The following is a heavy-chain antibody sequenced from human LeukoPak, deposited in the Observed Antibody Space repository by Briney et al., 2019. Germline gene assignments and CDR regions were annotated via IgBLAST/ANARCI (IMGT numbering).Heavy chain of an antibody. V-gene: IGHV3-30*02. Sequence: GGSLRLSCAASGFTFSSYGMHWVRQAPGKGLEWVAFIRYDGSNKYYADSVKGRFTISRDNSKNTLYLQMNSLRAEDTSVYYCAQVFRTGGSCQAESDFDYWGQGTPVTVSS. J-gene: IGHJ4*02. CDR2: IRYDGSNK. CDR1: GFTFSSYG. D-gene: IGHD2-15*01. CDR3: AQVFRTGGSCQAESDFDY.